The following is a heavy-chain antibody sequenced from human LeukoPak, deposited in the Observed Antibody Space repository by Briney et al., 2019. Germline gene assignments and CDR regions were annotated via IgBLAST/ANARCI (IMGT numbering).Heavy chain of an antibody. J-gene: IGHJ4*02. CDR2: ISVYNGNI. D-gene: IGHD6-19*01. CDR1: GYTFTSDG. Sequence: ASVKVSCKASGYTFTSDGISWVREAPGQGLEWMGWISVYNGNIHYAQKLQGRVTMTTDTFTSTAYMELRSLTSDDAVIYYCSRDAPSVAVAGGPDYWGQGTLVSVSS. CDR3: SRDAPSVAVAGGPDY. V-gene: IGHV1-18*01.